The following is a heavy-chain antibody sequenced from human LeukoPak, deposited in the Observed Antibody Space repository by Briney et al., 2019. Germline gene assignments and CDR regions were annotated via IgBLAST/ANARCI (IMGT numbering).Heavy chain of an antibody. CDR2: ISWNGGSI. CDR1: GFTFDDYA. V-gene: IGHV3-9*01. D-gene: IGHD6-13*01. CDR3: AKDVAAAGQHFDY. Sequence: GGSLRLSCAASGFTFDDYAMHWVRQAPGKGLEWVSEISWNGGSIGYADSVKGRFTISRDNAKNSLYLQMNSLRTEDSALYYCAKDVAAAGQHFDYWGQGTLVTVSS. J-gene: IGHJ4*02.